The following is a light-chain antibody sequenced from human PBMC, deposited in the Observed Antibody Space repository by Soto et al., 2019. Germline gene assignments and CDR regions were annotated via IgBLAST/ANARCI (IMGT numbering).Light chain of an antibody. Sequence: PGERATLSCRASQSLRSTLAWYQQKPGQAPRLLIYDASHRTTGIPARFSGSGSGTDLTLTISSIEHEDFEIYYCQQRSHWTGTFGQGTKVDIK. J-gene: IGKJ1*01. CDR1: QSLRST. CDR3: QQRSHWTGT. V-gene: IGKV3-11*01. CDR2: DAS.